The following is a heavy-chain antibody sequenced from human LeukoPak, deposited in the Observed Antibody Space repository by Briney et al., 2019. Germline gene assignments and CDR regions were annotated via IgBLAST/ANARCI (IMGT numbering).Heavy chain of an antibody. V-gene: IGHV4-34*01. CDR1: GGSFSGYY. D-gene: IGHD3-22*01. Sequence: SETLSLTCAVYGGSFSGYYWSWVRQPPGKGLEWIGEINHRGSTNYNPSLKSRVTIPVDTSKNQFSLKLSSVTAADTAVYYCARAGDNSGYCDYWGQGTLVTVSS. J-gene: IGHJ4*02. CDR2: INHRGST. CDR3: ARAGDNSGYCDY.